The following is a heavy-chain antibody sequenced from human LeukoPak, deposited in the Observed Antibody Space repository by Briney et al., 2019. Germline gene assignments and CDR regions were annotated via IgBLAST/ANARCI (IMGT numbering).Heavy chain of an antibody. J-gene: IGHJ5*02. CDR1: GGSITSNNW. CDR3: ARDKLGLGELSLYDQ. V-gene: IGHV4-4*02. D-gene: IGHD3-16*02. CDR2: IYHGGTT. Sequence: SGTLSLTCAVSGGSITSNNWWSWVRQPPGKGLDWIGEIYHGGTTNYNPSLKSRVTISLERSKNQFSLKLTSVTAADTAMYYCARDKLGLGELSLYDQWGQGTLVTVFS.